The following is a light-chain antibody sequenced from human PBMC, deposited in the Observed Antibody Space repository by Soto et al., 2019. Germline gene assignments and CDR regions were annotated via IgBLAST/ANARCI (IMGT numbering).Light chain of an antibody. J-gene: IGLJ3*02. Sequence: QSALTQPASVSGSPGQSVILSCSGTSGDIGAYDHVAWFQQHPGEVPKLLLRDVTNRPSGVSGRFSGSKSGNTAYLTISGHRPEDEADYYCSSSTHSNTVVFGGGTKLTVL. CDR3: SSSTHSNTVV. V-gene: IGLV2-14*03. CDR2: DVT. CDR1: SGDIGAYDH.